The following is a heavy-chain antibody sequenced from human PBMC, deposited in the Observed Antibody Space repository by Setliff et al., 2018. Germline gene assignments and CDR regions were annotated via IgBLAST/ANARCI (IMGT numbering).Heavy chain of an antibody. V-gene: IGHV1-18*01. CDR2: ISLYSGES. D-gene: IGHD3-16*01. Sequence: GASVKVSCKTSGFRFTSLGFSWVRQAPGQGLEWMGWISLYSGESNYAQKFQDRLTVTADTSTKTTYMELRSLTSDDTAVYFCTRSRGPRVVLAADFDFWSQGTRVTVSS. J-gene: IGHJ4*02. CDR1: GFRFTSLG. CDR3: TRSRGPRVVLAADFDF.